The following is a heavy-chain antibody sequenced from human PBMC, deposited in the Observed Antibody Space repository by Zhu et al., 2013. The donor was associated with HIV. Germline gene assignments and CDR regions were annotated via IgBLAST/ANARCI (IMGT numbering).Heavy chain of an antibody. CDR3: ARMDKGSCTETTCPDWFDP. Sequence: QVQLVQSGAEVMKLGASVKVSCKASGYTFTNYGINWVRQATGHGLEWMGWVDPIIGNAGYAQKFQGRVTITRDTSTSTVYMELSSLRSDDTAVYYCARMDKGSCTETTCPDWFDPWGQGTLVTVSS. CDR1: GYTFTNYG. J-gene: IGHJ5*02. CDR2: VDPIIGNA. D-gene: IGHD2-8*02. V-gene: IGHV1-8*03.